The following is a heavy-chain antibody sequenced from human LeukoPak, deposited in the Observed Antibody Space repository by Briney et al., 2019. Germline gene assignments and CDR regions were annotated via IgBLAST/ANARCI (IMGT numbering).Heavy chain of an antibody. Sequence: ASVKVSCKASGGTFSSYTISWVRQAPGKGLEWVSYISSSGSTIYYADSVKGRFTISRDNAKNSLYLQMNSLRAEDTAVYYCATAVPFDYWGQGTLVTVSS. V-gene: IGHV3-48*04. CDR1: GGTFSSYT. CDR3: ATAVPFDY. D-gene: IGHD6-19*01. J-gene: IGHJ4*02. CDR2: ISSSGSTI.